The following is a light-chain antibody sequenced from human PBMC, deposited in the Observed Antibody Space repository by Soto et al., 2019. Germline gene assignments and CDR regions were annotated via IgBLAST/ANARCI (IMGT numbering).Light chain of an antibody. CDR1: SSDVGNYNY. Sequence: SALPQSASLSGSPGESITISCTGTSSDVGNYNYVSWYQQHPGEVPKLIIFNVNNRPSGVSNRFSGSKSGNTASLTISGLQAEDEADYYCSSFTSSTTYVFGTGTKVTVL. J-gene: IGLJ1*01. CDR2: NVN. V-gene: IGLV2-14*01. CDR3: SSFTSSTTYV.